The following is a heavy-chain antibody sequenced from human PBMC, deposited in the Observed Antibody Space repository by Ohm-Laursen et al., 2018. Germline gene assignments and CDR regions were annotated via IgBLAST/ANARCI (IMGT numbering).Heavy chain of an antibody. J-gene: IGHJ6*02. CDR2: IRHSGGT. V-gene: IGHV4-34*01. CDR3: ARGGNYYGMDV. CDR1: GASFSGSD. Sequence: GTLSLTCAVSGASFSGSDWSWIRQSPGKGLEWLGEIRHSGGTNYNPSLKSRVTISADTSKNQISLKMSSVTAADTAVYYCARGGNYYGMDVWGQGTTVTVSS.